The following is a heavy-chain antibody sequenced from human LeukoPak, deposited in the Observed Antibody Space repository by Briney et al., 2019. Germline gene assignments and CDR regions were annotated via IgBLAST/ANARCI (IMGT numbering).Heavy chain of an antibody. Sequence: GGSLRLSCAASGFTFSSYAMHWVRQAPGKGLEYVSAISSNGGSTYYANSVKGRFTISRDNSKNTLYLQMGSLRAEDMAVYYCARALNVLRYFDWLLGLWGQGTLVTVSS. V-gene: IGHV3-64*01. CDR2: ISSNGGST. CDR3: ARALNVLRYFDWLLGL. J-gene: IGHJ4*02. D-gene: IGHD3-9*01. CDR1: GFTFSSYA.